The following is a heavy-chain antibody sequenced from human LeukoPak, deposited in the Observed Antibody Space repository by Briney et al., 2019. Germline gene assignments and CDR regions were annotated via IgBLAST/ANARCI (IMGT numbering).Heavy chain of an antibody. CDR3: ARGASRPYYYGSGSYLGWFDP. CDR1: GGSISSYY. Sequence: SETLSLTCTVSGGSISSYYWSWIRQPAGKGLEWIGRIYTSGSTNYNPSLKSRVTMSVDTSKNQFSLKLSSVTAADTAVYYCARGASRPYYYGSGSYLGWFDPWGQGTLVTVSS. J-gene: IGHJ5*02. V-gene: IGHV4-4*07. D-gene: IGHD3-10*01. CDR2: IYTSGST.